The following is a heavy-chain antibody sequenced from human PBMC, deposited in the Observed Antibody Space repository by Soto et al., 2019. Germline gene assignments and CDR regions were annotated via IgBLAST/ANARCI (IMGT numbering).Heavy chain of an antibody. CDR3: ARRSHSSGWFAQSPAWFDP. V-gene: IGHV4-39*01. D-gene: IGHD6-19*01. Sequence: QLQLQESGPGLVKPLETLSLTCTVSGGSISSSSYYWGWIRQPPGKGLEWIGSIYYSGSTYYNPSPKSRVTISVDTSKNQFSLKLSSVTAADTAVYYCARRSHSSGWFAQSPAWFDPWGQGTLVTVSS. CDR2: IYYSGST. J-gene: IGHJ5*02. CDR1: GGSISSSSYY.